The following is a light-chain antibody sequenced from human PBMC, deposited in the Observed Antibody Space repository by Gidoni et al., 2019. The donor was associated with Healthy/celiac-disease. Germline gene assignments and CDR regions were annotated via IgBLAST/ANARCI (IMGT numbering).Light chain of an antibody. Sequence: EIVFTKSPATLSLSPGERATLSCRASQSVSSYLAWYQQKPGQAPRLLIYDASNRATGIPARFSGSGSGTDFTLTISSLEPEDFAVYYCQQRSNWLFTFGPGTKVDIK. CDR3: QQRSNWLFT. J-gene: IGKJ3*01. V-gene: IGKV3-11*01. CDR1: QSVSSY. CDR2: DAS.